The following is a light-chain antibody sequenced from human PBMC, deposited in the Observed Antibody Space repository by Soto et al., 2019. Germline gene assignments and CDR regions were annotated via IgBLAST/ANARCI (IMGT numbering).Light chain of an antibody. J-gene: IGLJ3*02. CDR1: SSDVGTYNL. V-gene: IGLV2-23*01. CDR2: ATS. CDR3: CSYVGSSEV. Sequence: QSALTQPAAVSGSPGQSITISCTGTSSDVGTYNLVSWYQQYPGKAPKLMIYATSKRPSGVSNRFSGSKSGDTASLTISGLQSEDEGDYYCCSYVGSSEVFGGGTKLTVL.